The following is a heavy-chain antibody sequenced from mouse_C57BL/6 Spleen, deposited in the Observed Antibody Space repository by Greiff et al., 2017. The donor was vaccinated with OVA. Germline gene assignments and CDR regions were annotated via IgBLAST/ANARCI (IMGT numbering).Heavy chain of an antibody. J-gene: IGHJ4*01. CDR1: GYTFTSYT. D-gene: IGHD1-1*02. V-gene: IGHV1-4*01. CDR3: ARVYGYYAMDY. Sequence: QVQLQQSGAELVRPGASVKMSCKASGYTFTSYTMHWVKQRPGQGLEWIGYINPSSGYTKYNQKIKDKATLTADKSSSTAYMQLSRLTSEDSAVYYCARVYGYYAMDYWGQGTSVTVSS. CDR2: INPSSGYT.